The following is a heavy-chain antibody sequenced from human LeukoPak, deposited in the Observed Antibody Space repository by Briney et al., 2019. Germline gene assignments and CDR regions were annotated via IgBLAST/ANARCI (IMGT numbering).Heavy chain of an antibody. V-gene: IGHV4-34*01. CDR1: GGSFSGYY. CDR3: ARVRFDGLDY. Sequence: SETLSLTCAVYGGSFSGYYWSWIRQPPGKGLEWIGEINHSGSTYYNPSLKSRATISVDTSKNQFSLKLSSVTAADTAVYYCARVRFDGLDYWGQGTLVTVSS. J-gene: IGHJ4*02. D-gene: IGHD3-16*01. CDR2: INHSGST.